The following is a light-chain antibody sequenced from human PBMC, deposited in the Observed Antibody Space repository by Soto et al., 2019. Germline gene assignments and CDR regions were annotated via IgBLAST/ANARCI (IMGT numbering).Light chain of an antibody. J-gene: IGKJ2*02. CDR3: HQYGSSPCT. V-gene: IGKV3-20*01. CDR1: QSVSSSY. Sequence: EIVLTQSPGTLSLSPGEGATLSCRASQSVSSSYLAWYQQKPGQAPRLLIYGASSRATGIPDRFSGSGSGTDFTLTISRLDPEDFAVYYCHQYGSSPCTFGQGTKLEIK. CDR2: GAS.